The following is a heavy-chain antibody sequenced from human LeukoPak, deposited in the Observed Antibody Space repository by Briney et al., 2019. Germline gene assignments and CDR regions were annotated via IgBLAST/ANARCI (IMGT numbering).Heavy chain of an antibody. J-gene: IGHJ4*02. D-gene: IGHD6-13*01. CDR1: GYTFTGYY. V-gene: IGHV1-2*02. CDR3: ARGPPLYSSSWYEDY. Sequence: ASVKLSCKASGYTFTGYYMHWVRQAPGQGLEWMGWINPNSGDTNYSQKFQGRVSMTRDTSINTAYMELSRLTSDDTAVYYCARGPPLYSSSWYEDYWGQGTLVTVSS. CDR2: INPNSGDT.